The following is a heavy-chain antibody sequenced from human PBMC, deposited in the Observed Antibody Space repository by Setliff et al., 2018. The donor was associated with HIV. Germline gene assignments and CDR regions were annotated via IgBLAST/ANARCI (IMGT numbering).Heavy chain of an antibody. J-gene: IGHJ4*02. CDR3: ARGGVYYYDSSGWSMDY. V-gene: IGHV1-69*13. CDR1: GYTFMSYG. CDR2: IIPVFGTT. Sequence: SVKVSCKASGYTFMSYGISWVRQAPGQGLDWMGGIIPVFGTTNYAQKFQGRVTITADESTSTAYMELSSLRSEDTAVYYCARGGVYYYDSSGWSMDYWGQGTLVTVPQ. D-gene: IGHD3-22*01.